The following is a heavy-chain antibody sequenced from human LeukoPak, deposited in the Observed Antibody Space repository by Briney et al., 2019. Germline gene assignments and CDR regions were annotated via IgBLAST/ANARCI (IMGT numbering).Heavy chain of an antibody. J-gene: IGHJ4*02. CDR1: GFTFSSYS. CDR2: ISSSRSTI. V-gene: IGHV3-48*01. CDR3: ARTGLGAVAGRGHFDY. D-gene: IGHD6-19*01. Sequence: GGSLRLSCAASGFTFSSYSMNWVRQAPGKGLEWVSSISSSRSTIYYADSVKGRFTISRDNAKISLYLQINSLRAEDTAVYYCARTGLGAVAGRGHFDYWGQGTLVTVSS.